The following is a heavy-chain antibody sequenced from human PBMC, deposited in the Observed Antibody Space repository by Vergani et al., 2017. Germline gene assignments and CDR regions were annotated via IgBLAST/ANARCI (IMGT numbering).Heavy chain of an antibody. J-gene: IGHJ6*02. V-gene: IGHV4-34*01. Sequence: QVQLQQWGAGLLKPSETLSLTCAVYGGSFSGYYWSWIRQPPGKGLEWIGEINHSGSTNYNPSVKSRVTISVDTSKNQFSLKLSSVTAADTAVYYCAGITISIGGTSYYYYGMDVWGQGTTVTVSS. CDR2: INHSGST. CDR3: AGITISIGGTSYYYYGMDV. D-gene: IGHD3-9*01. CDR1: GGSFSGYY.